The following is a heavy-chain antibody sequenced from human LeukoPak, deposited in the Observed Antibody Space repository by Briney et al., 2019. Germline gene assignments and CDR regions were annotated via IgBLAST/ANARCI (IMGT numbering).Heavy chain of an antibody. J-gene: IGHJ4*02. CDR3: ATMELPQSWYCFDY. D-gene: IGHD1-26*01. CDR2: IYSGGST. V-gene: IGHV3-53*01. CDR1: GFTVSSNY. Sequence: GGSLRLSCAASGFTVSSNYMSWVRQAPGKGLEWVSVIYSGGSTYYADSVKGRFTISRDNSKNTLYLQMNSLRAEDTAVYYCATMELPQSWYCFDYWGQGTLVTVSS.